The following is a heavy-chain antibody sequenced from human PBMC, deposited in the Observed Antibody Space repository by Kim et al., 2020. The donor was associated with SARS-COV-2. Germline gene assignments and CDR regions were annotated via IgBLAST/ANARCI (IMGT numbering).Heavy chain of an antibody. CDR2: IWYDGSNK. D-gene: IGHD3-22*01. CDR1: GFTFSSYG. Sequence: GGSLRLSCAASGFTFSSYGMHWVRQAPGKGLEWVAVIWYDGSNKYYADSVKGRFTISRDNSKNTLYLQMNSLRAEDTAVYYCAREEQSEIVSSGRIYYYYYGMDVWGQGTTVTVSS. V-gene: IGHV3-33*01. J-gene: IGHJ6*02. CDR3: AREEQSEIVSSGRIYYYYYGMDV.